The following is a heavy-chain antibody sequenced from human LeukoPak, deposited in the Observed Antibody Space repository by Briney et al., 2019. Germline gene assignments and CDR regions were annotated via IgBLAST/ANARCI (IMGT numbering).Heavy chain of an antibody. V-gene: IGHV4-4*09. Sequence: PSETLSLTRTLSGGSIGRDYWSWILQPPGKGLEWIGYIYTSGSTNYNPSLKSRVTISVDTSKNQFSLKLSSVTAADTALYYCARLGCGDSGYSYYYYYMDVWGKGTTVTVSS. J-gene: IGHJ6*03. CDR1: GGSIGRDY. CDR2: IYTSGST. CDR3: ARLGCGDSGYSYYYYYMDV. D-gene: IGHD2-21*01.